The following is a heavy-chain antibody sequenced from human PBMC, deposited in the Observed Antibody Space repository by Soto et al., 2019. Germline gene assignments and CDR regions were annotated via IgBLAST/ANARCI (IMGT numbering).Heavy chain of an antibody. D-gene: IGHD3-22*01. V-gene: IGHV1-46*01. Sequence: QVQLSQFGAEVKKPGASVKVSCKASGYSFTNFHIHWVRQAPGQGLEWMGMIDPSGGITRDAQRLQGRITMTRDASTSTVYMELRSLTSEDTAVYYCARDVIGHDXXETIGYYFDHWGQGTLVTVSS. CDR1: GYSFTNFH. J-gene: IGHJ4*02. CDR3: ARDVIGHDXXETIGYYFDH. CDR2: IDPSGGIT.